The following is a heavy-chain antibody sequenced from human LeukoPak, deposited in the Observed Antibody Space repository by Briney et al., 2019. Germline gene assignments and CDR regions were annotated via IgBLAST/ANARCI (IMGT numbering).Heavy chain of an antibody. J-gene: IGHJ4*02. CDR3: ATTGSSVHFDY. CDR2: IKQDGSEK. Sequence: GGSLRLSCAASGFTFSSYWMSWVRQAPGKGLEWVANIKQDGSEKYYVDSVKGRFTISRDNAKNSLYLQMNSLRAEDTAVYYCATTGSSVHFDYWGQGTLVTVSS. D-gene: IGHD2-15*01. CDR1: GFTFSSYW. V-gene: IGHV3-7*01.